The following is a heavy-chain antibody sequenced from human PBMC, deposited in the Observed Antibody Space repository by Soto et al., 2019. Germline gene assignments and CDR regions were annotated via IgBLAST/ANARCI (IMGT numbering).Heavy chain of an antibody. CDR2: ISSSSSTI. J-gene: IGHJ6*03. CDR1: GFTFSSYS. Sequence: EVQLVESGGGLVQPGGSLRLSCAASGFTFSSYSMNWVRQAPGKGLEWVSYISSSSSTIYYADSVKGRFTISRDNAKNSLYLQMNSLRAEDTAVYYCARLGGINYYYYYYMDVWGKGTTVTVSS. D-gene: IGHD3-10*01. V-gene: IGHV3-48*01. CDR3: ARLGGINYYYYYYMDV.